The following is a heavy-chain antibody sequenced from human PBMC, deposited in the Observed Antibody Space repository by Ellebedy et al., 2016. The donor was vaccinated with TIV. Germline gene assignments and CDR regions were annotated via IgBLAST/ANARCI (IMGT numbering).Heavy chain of an antibody. V-gene: IGHV1-18*04. CDR2: ITTYNGNT. Sequence: AASVKVSCKASGYTFTNYGINWVRQAPGQGLEWMGWITTYNGNTTYAPKFQDRLTMTTDTSTNTAYMELKSLRSDDTAVYYCARPNPDTLYQAAFDYWGQGTLVSVSS. CDR3: ARPNPDTLYQAAFDY. CDR1: GYTFTNYG. D-gene: IGHD2-2*01. J-gene: IGHJ4*02.